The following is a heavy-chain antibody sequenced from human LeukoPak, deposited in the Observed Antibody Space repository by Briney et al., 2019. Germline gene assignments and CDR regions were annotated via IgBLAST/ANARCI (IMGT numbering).Heavy chain of an antibody. Sequence: SETLSLTCAVHGGSFSGYYWSWIRQPPGKGLEWIGEIHHSGSTNYNPSLKSRVTISVDTSKNQFSLKLSSVTAADTAVYYCARGRTYYYGSGSRNWFDPWGQGTLVTVSS. CDR3: ARGRTYYYGSGSRNWFDP. CDR2: IHHSGST. CDR1: GGSFSGYY. V-gene: IGHV4-34*01. D-gene: IGHD3-10*01. J-gene: IGHJ5*02.